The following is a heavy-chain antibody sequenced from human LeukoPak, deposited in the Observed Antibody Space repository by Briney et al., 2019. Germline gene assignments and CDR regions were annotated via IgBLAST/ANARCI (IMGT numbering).Heavy chain of an antibody. V-gene: IGHV4-39*01. J-gene: IGHJ4*02. CDR2: IYYTGSS. CDR3: ARLSKGRYFDYIFDF. Sequence: SETLSLTCAVSGGSVSSSTYYWGWIRQPPGKGLVWIGNIYYTGSSYYNPSLKSRVTMSVDTSKNQFSLKMNSVTAADTAVYYCARLSKGRYFDYIFDFWGQGTLLTVSS. CDR1: GGSVSSSTYY. D-gene: IGHD3-9*01.